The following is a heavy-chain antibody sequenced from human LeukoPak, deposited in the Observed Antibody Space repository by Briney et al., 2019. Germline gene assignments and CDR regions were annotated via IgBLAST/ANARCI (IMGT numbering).Heavy chain of an antibody. J-gene: IGHJ4*02. CDR2: IRGSGDDT. CDR1: GFTFSTNA. CDR3: AKDFPVSY. V-gene: IGHV3-23*01. Sequence: TGGSLRLSCAASGFTFSTNAMAWVRQAPGKGREWVSAIRGSGDDTYYADSVKGRFTISRDNSKNTLSLQMNSLRAEDTVVYYCAKDFPVSYWGQGTLVTVSS.